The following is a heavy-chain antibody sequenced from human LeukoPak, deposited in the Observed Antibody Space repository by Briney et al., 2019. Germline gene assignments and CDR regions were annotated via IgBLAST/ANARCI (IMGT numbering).Heavy chain of an antibody. Sequence: GGSLRLSCAASGFTFSSYSMNWVRQTPEKGLEWVSYISSGSSNKYYADSVKGRFTISRDNSKNTLYLQMNSLRAEDTAVYYCAKESYSSSWYYFDYWGQGTLVTVSS. J-gene: IGHJ4*02. CDR1: GFTFSSYS. D-gene: IGHD6-13*01. V-gene: IGHV3-48*01. CDR2: ISSGSSNK. CDR3: AKESYSSSWYYFDY.